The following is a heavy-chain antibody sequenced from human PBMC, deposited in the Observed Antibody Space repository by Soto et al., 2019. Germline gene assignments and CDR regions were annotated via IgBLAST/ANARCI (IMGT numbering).Heavy chain of an antibody. Sequence: QVQLQESGPGLVKPSQTLSLTCTVSGGSISSGGYYWSWIRQHPGKGLEWIGYIYYSGSTYYNPSLKSRVTISVDTSKNQFSLKLSSATAADTAVYYCASLVVVTNVFFDPWGQGTLVTVSS. V-gene: IGHV4-31*03. D-gene: IGHD3-22*01. CDR3: ASLVVVTNVFFDP. CDR1: GGSISSGGYY. CDR2: IYYSGST. J-gene: IGHJ5*02.